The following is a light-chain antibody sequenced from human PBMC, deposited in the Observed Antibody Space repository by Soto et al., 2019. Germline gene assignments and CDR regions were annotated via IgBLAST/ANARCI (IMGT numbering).Light chain of an antibody. CDR3: QQTLSFPLT. V-gene: IGKV1-12*01. CDR1: QGISSR. CDR2: SAS. J-gene: IGKJ4*02. Sequence: DIQMTQSPSSVSASVGDRVTITCRASQGISSRLAWYQQKPGKAPKLLMYSASTLESGVPSMFSGSGSGTDFTLTITSLQTEDFASDFCQQTLSFPLTCSGGTKVE.